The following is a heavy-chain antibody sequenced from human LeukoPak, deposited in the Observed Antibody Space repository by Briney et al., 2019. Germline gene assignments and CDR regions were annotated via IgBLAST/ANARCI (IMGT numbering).Heavy chain of an antibody. CDR1: GFSFSTFW. D-gene: IGHD1/OR15-1a*01. CDR3: ASAKVELGQRASNWFDP. J-gene: IGHJ5*02. Sequence: GGSLRLSCAASGFSFSTFWMTWVRQPPGGGLEWLANIRQDGNEMYYVDSVKGRFTISRDNAKNSLYLQMNKLRPEDTATYYCASAKVELGQRASNWFDPWGQGTLVTVSS. V-gene: IGHV3-7*01. CDR2: IRQDGNEM.